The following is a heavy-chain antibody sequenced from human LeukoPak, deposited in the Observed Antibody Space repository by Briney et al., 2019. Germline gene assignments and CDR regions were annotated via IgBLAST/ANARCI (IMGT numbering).Heavy chain of an antibody. D-gene: IGHD4-17*01. J-gene: IGHJ4*02. CDR2: VIPMFATA. Sequence: SVKVSFKASGGTFSSYAISWVRQAPGQRLEWMGGVIPMFATANYAPKFQDRVTITADESTSTAYMELRSLRSEDTAVYHCARGLHGDYGYLDYWGQGTLVTVSS. V-gene: IGHV1-69*13. CDR1: GGTFSSYA. CDR3: ARGLHGDYGYLDY.